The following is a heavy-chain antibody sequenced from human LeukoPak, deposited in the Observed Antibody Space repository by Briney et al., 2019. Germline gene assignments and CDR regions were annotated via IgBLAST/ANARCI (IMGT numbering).Heavy chain of an antibody. CDR2: IKQDGSEK. J-gene: IGHJ4*02. Sequence: PGGSLRLSCAASGSTFSNYWMSWVRQAPGKGLEWVANIKQDGSEKYYVDSVKGRFTISRDNAKNSLYLQMNSLRAEDTAVYYCARDPTIFGVAIVPDYWGQGTLVTVSS. V-gene: IGHV3-7*01. CDR1: GSTFSNYW. D-gene: IGHD3-3*01. CDR3: ARDPTIFGVAIVPDY.